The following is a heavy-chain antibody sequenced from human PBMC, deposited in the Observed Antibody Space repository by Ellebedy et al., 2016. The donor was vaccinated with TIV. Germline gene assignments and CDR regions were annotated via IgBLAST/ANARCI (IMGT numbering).Heavy chain of an antibody. Sequence: GGSLRLXXAASGFSFSDYYMDWVRQAPGKGLEWVGRIRKKVNSYTTEYAASVKGRFTVSRDDSENSLYLQMNSLRVDDTAVYYCASATNWGFGNYGTDVWGQGTTVTVSS. V-gene: IGHV3-72*01. CDR1: GFSFSDYY. CDR3: ASATNWGFGNYGTDV. J-gene: IGHJ6*02. D-gene: IGHD7-27*01. CDR2: IRKKVNSYTT.